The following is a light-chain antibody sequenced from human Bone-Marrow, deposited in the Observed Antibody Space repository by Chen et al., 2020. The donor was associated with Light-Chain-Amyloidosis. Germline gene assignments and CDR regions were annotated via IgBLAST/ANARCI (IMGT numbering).Light chain of an antibody. CDR1: QGISKE. CDR3: QMHNSAGLT. V-gene: IGKV1-27*01. J-gene: IGKJ3*01. Sequence: DIQMTQSPSSLSASVGDRVTITCRASQGISKELAWYQQKPGKVPKLLIYAASALQSGVPSRFSGSGSGTDFTLTSSSLQPEDVATYYCQMHNSAGLTFGPGTKVDIK. CDR2: AAS.